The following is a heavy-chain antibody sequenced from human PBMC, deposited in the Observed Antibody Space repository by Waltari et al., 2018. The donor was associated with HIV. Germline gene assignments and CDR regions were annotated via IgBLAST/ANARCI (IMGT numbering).Heavy chain of an antibody. CDR3: ATHGWHIGLPVDY. J-gene: IGHJ4*02. D-gene: IGHD2-21*01. CDR1: GGSISSSSYY. CDR2: IYYSGST. V-gene: IGHV4-39*01. Sequence: QLQLQESGPGLVKPSETLSLTCTVSGGSISSSSYYWGWIRQPPGKGLEWIGSIYYSGSTSYNPSLKSRVTISVDPSKSQFSLKLSSVTAADTSVYYCATHGWHIGLPVDYWGQGTLVTVSS.